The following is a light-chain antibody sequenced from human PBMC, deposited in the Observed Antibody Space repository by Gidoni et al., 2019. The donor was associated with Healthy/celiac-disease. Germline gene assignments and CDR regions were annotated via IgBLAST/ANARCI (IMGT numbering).Light chain of an antibody. CDR3: HHSYSTPLT. V-gene: IGKV1-39*01. Sequence: DIQMTKSPSSLSASVGDRVTITCRASQSISSYLKLYQQKPGKAPKLLIYAASSLQSGVPSRFSGSGSGTDFTLTISSLQPEGFATYYCHHSYSTPLTFGGGTKVEIK. CDR1: QSISSY. J-gene: IGKJ4*01. CDR2: AAS.